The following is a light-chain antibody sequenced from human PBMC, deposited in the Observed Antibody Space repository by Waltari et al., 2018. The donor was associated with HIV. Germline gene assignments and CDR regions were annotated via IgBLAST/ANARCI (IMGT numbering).Light chain of an antibody. Sequence: QSVLTQPPSVSGAPGQGVTISCTGSSSNIGAGYDVHWYRHLPGTAPKLLIHENNRRPSGCRDRFSGSRSGTSASLAISGLQADDEADYYCQSYDSTLSGPRVFGTGTKVTVL. J-gene: IGLJ1*01. CDR1: SSNIGAGYD. CDR3: QSYDSTLSGPRV. CDR2: ENN. V-gene: IGLV1-40*01.